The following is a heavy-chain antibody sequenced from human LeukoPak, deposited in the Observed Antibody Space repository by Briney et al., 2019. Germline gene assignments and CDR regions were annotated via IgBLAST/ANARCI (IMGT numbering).Heavy chain of an antibody. V-gene: IGHV4-34*01. J-gene: IGHJ6*03. Sequence: SETLSLACAVYVGSFSGYYWSWIRQPPGKGLEWIGEINHSGSTNYNSSLKSRVTISVDTSKNQFSLKLTSVTAADTAVYYCARGYYGSGSHCCHMDVWGKGTTITVS. D-gene: IGHD3-10*01. CDR1: VGSFSGYY. CDR3: ARGYYGSGSHCCHMDV. CDR2: INHSGST.